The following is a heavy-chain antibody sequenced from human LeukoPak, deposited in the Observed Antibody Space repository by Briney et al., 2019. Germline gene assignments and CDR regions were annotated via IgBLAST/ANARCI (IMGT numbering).Heavy chain of an antibody. D-gene: IGHD3-10*01. Sequence: ASVTVSCKASGGTFSSYAISWVRQAPGQGLEWMGGIIPIFGTANYAQKFQGRVTITADKSTSTAYMELSSLRSEDTAVYYCARDLTDYYGSGSSPFDYWGQGTLVTVSS. CDR3: ARDLTDYYGSGSSPFDY. J-gene: IGHJ4*02. CDR1: GGTFSSYA. CDR2: IIPIFGTA. V-gene: IGHV1-69*06.